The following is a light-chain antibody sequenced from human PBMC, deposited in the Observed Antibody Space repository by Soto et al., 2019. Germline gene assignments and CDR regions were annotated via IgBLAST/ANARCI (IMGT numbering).Light chain of an antibody. CDR2: AAS. J-gene: IGKJ2*02. Sequence: EILLTQSPSSLSASVGDRATLSCRASQSVSSYLNWYQQKPGKAPRLLIYAASSLDSGVPSRFSGSGSGTDFTLTISSLQPEDFATYYCQQRYSTRWTFGQGTKVEIK. V-gene: IGKV1-39*01. CDR1: QSVSSY. CDR3: QQRYSTRWT.